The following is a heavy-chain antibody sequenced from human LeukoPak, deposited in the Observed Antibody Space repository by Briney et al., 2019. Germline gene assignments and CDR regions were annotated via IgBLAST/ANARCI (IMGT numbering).Heavy chain of an antibody. V-gene: IGHV1-18*04. Sequence: ASVKVSCKASGYTFTGYYMHWVRQAPGQGLEWMGWISAYYGTTKYAQRLQGRVTMTTDTSTSTAYMELRSLRSDDAAVYYCARDYDGSAYWVYWGQGTLVTVSS. CDR3: ARDYDGSAYWVY. D-gene: IGHD3-22*01. CDR1: GYTFTGYY. CDR2: ISAYYGTT. J-gene: IGHJ4*02.